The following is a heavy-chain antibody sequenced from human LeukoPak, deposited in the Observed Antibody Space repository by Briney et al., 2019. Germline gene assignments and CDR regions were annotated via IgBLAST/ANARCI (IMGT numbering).Heavy chain of an antibody. CDR3: AGIVVVPAASLDFDP. V-gene: IGHV4-59*01. CDR1: GGSISSYY. Sequence: SETLSLTCTVYGGSISSYYWSWIRQPPGKGLEWIGYIYYSGSTNYNPSLKSRVTISVDTSKNQFSLKLSSVTAADTAVYYCAGIVVVPAASLDFDPWGQGTLVTVSS. CDR2: IYYSGST. J-gene: IGHJ5*02. D-gene: IGHD2-2*01.